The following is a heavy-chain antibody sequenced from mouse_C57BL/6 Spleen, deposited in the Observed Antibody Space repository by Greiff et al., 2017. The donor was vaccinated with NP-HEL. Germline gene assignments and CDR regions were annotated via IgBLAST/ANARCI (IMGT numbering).Heavy chain of an antibody. CDR3: ARTYGNPYYYAMDY. CDR2: IWTGGGT. CDR1: GFSLTSYA. D-gene: IGHD2-1*01. Sequence: VQLQQSGPGLVAPSQSLSITCTVSGFSLTSYAISWVRQPPGKGLEWLGVIWTGGGTNYNSALKSRLSISKDNSKSQVFLKMNSLQTDDTARYYCARTYGNPYYYAMDYWGQGTSVTVSS. V-gene: IGHV2-9-1*01. J-gene: IGHJ4*01.